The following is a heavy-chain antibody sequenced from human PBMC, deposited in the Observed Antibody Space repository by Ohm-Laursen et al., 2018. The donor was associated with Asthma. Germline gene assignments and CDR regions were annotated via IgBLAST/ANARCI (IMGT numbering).Heavy chain of an antibody. V-gene: IGHV3-7*01. CDR3: ARTGGYHYYGMDV. D-gene: IGHD1-14*01. CDR2: IKQDGSEK. Sequence: GSLRLSCAASGFTFSSYWMSWVRQAPGKGLEWVANIKQDGSEKYYVDSVKGRFTISRDNAKNSLYLQMNSLRAEDTAVYYCARTGGYHYYGMDVWGQGTTVTVSS. J-gene: IGHJ6*02. CDR1: GFTFSSYW.